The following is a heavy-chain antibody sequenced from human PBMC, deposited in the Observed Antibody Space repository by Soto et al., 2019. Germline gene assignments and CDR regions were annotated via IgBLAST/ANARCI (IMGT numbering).Heavy chain of an antibody. CDR1: GGSISSGGFS. J-gene: IGHJ6*02. V-gene: IGHV4-30-2*01. D-gene: IGHD1-1*01. Sequence: PSETLSLTCAVSGGSISSGGFSWTWIRQPPGKGLEWIGYIYHSGNTYYNPSLKSRVTISVDRSKNQFSLKLSSVTAADTAVYYCARGLFCSGPAQNYNCIHSRGHGRTVAV. CDR3: ARGLFCSGPAQNYNCIHS. CDR2: IYHSGNT.